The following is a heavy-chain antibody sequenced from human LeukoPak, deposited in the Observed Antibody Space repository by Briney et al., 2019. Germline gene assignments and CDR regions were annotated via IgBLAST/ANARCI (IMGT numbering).Heavy chain of an antibody. CDR3: AREVYYYGSGSYFDY. V-gene: IGHV3-23*01. Sequence: GGSLRLSCGASGFTFSNYAMSWARQAPGKGLEWVSGISGSGGNTYYADSVKGRFTISRDNSKNTLYLQMNSLRAEDKAVYYCAREVYYYGSGSYFDYWGQGTLVTVSS. CDR1: GFTFSNYA. D-gene: IGHD3-10*01. J-gene: IGHJ4*02. CDR2: ISGSGGNT.